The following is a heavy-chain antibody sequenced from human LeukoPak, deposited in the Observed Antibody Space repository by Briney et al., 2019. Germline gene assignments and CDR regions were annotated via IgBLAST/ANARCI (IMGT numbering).Heavy chain of an antibody. Sequence: ASVKVSCKASGYTFTSYYMHWVRQAPGQGLEWMGIINPSGGSTSYAQKFQGRATMTRDTSTSTVYMELSSLRSEDTAVYYCARDLGSHDAFDIWGQGTMVTVSS. CDR3: ARDLGSHDAFDI. CDR2: INPSGGST. CDR1: GYTFTSYY. D-gene: IGHD3-10*01. J-gene: IGHJ3*02. V-gene: IGHV1-46*03.